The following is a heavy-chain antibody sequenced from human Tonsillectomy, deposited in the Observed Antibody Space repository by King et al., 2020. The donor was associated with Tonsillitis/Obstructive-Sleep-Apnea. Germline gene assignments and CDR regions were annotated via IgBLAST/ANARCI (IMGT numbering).Heavy chain of an antibody. Sequence: LQLQESGPGLVKPSETLSLTCTVSGGSVSSGSYYWSWIRQPPGKGLEWIGYIYYSGSTNYNPSLKSRVTISVDTSKNQFSLKLTSVTAADTAVYYCARVLTNYYSYYMDVWGKGTTVTVSS. CDR3: ARVLTNYYSYYMDV. CDR2: IYYSGST. V-gene: IGHV4-61*01. J-gene: IGHJ6*03. CDR1: GGSVSSGSYY.